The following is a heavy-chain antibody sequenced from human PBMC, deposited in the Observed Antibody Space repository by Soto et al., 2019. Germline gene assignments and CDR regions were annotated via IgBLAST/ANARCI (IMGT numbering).Heavy chain of an antibody. J-gene: IGHJ6*02. CDR2: IFYSGST. CDR3: ASNIAAAAGEYYYGMDV. D-gene: IGHD6-13*01. Sequence: PSETLSLTCTVSGGSISSAGYYWSWIRQPPGRGLEWIGHIFYSGSTNYNPALKSRVTISVDTSKSQFSLKLSSVTAADTAVYYCASNIAAAAGEYYYGMDVWGQGTTVTVSS. CDR1: GGSISSAGYY. V-gene: IGHV4-61*08.